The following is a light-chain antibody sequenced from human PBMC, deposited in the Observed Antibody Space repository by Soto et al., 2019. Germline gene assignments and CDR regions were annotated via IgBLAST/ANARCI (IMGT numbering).Light chain of an antibody. V-gene: IGLV2-14*03. J-gene: IGLJ1*01. Sequence: QSVLTQPASVSGSPGQSITISCTGTSSDVGAYNYVSWYQQLPGKAPKLVIYVVSNRPSGVSNRFSGSKSGNTASLTISGLQSEDETDYYCFSYTTSSTYVFGTGTKVTVL. CDR3: FSYTTSSTYV. CDR1: SSDVGAYNY. CDR2: VVS.